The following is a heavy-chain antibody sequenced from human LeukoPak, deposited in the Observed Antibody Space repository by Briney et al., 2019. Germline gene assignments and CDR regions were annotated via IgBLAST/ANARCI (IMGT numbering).Heavy chain of an antibody. D-gene: IGHD3-22*01. CDR1: GFTFSDYY. V-gene: IGHV3-11*01. Sequence: SGGSLRLSCAASGFTFSDYYMSWIRQAPGKGLEWVSYISSSGSTIYYADSVKGRFTISRDNAKNSLYLQMNSLRAEDTAVYYCAGCGYDSTTFDIWGQGTMVTVSS. CDR2: ISSSGSTI. J-gene: IGHJ3*02. CDR3: AGCGYDSTTFDI.